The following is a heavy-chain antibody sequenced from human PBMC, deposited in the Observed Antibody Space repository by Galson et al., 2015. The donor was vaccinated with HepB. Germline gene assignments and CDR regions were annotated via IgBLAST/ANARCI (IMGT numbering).Heavy chain of an antibody. Sequence: SVKVSCKASGYTFTSYGISWVRQAPGQGLEWMGWISAYNGNTNYAQKLQGRVTMTTDTSTSTAYMELRSLRSDDTAVYYCAAEPVVPAAPGNGMDVWGQGTTVTVSS. V-gene: IGHV1-18*04. CDR2: ISAYNGNT. CDR1: GYTFTSYG. J-gene: IGHJ6*02. CDR3: AAEPVVPAAPGNGMDV. D-gene: IGHD2-2*01.